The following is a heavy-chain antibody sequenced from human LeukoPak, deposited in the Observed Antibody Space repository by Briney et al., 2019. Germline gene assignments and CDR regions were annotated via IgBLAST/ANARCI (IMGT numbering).Heavy chain of an antibody. J-gene: IGHJ6*03. CDR3: ARFAAGGSYYYYMDV. V-gene: IGHV3-48*01. Sequence: GGSLRLSRAASGFTFSSYTMNWVRQPPGKGLEWVSNIGTSSTTIYYADSVKGRFTISRDNAKNSLYLQMNSLRADDTAVYYCARFAAGGSYYYYMDVWGKGTTVTVSS. D-gene: IGHD6-25*01. CDR1: GFTFSSYT. CDR2: IGTSSTTI.